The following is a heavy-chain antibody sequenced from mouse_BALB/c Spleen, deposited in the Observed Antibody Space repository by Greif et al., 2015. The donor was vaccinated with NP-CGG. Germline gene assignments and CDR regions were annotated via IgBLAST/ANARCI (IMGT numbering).Heavy chain of an antibody. CDR2: SRNKANDYTT. CDR3: ARDALYGYKFAY. V-gene: IGHV7-1*02. J-gene: IGHJ3*01. CDR1: GFTFSDFY. Sequence: DVHLVESGGGLVQPGGSLRLSCATSGFTFSDFYMEWVRQPPGKRLEWIAASRNKANDYTTEYSASVKGRFIVSRDTSQSILYLQMNALRAEDTAIYYCARDALYGYKFAYWGQGTLVTVSA. D-gene: IGHD1-2*01.